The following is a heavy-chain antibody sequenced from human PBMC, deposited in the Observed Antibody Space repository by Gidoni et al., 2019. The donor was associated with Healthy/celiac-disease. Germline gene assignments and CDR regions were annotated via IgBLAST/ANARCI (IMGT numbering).Heavy chain of an antibody. J-gene: IGHJ4*02. D-gene: IGHD5-18*01. Sequence: QVQLVESGGGVVQPGRSLRLSCAASGFTFSSYALPLFRQAPGKGLEWVAVISYDGSNKYYADSVKGRFTISRDNSKNTLYLQMNSLRAEDTAVYYCARGSGVEGIQLWLPREFEYYFDYWGQGTLVTVSS. CDR1: GFTFSSYA. CDR2: ISYDGSNK. CDR3: ARGSGVEGIQLWLPREFEYYFDY. V-gene: IGHV3-30-3*01.